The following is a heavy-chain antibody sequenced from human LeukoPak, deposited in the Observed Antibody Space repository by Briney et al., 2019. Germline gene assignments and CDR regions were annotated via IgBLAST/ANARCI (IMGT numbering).Heavy chain of an antibody. CDR1: GGSFSGYY. D-gene: IGHD6-13*01. CDR2: INHSGST. J-gene: IGHJ4*02. V-gene: IGHV4-34*01. Sequence: KPSETLSLTCAVYGGSFSGYYWSWIRQPPGKGLEWIGEINHSGSTNYNPSLKSRVTISVDTSKNQFSLKLSSVTAADTAVYYCARVERGSSWYYFDYWGQGTLVTVSS. CDR3: ARVERGSSWYYFDY.